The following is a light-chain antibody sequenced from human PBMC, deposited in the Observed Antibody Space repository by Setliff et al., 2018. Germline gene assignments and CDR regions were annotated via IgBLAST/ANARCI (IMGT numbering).Light chain of an antibody. Sequence: QSVLTQPASVSESPGQSITISCTGTSSDVGYYNFVPWYQQHPGKAPKLMIYDVTDRPSGISNRFSGSKSGNTASLTISGLQAEDEADYYCTSYTTSDSFVFGTGTKVTVL. CDR3: TSYTTSDSFV. J-gene: IGLJ1*01. CDR2: DVT. V-gene: IGLV2-14*03. CDR1: SSDVGYYNF.